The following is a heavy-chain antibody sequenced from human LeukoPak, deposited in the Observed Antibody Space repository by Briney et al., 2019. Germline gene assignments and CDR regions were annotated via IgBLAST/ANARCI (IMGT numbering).Heavy chain of an antibody. V-gene: IGHV5-51*01. J-gene: IGHJ3*02. CDR3: VRHREWYYYDSSGSHAFDI. CDR1: GYSFTSYW. CDR2: IYPGDSDT. D-gene: IGHD3-22*01. Sequence: GESLKISCKGSGYSFTSYWIGWVRQMPGKGLEWMGIIYPGDSDTRYSPSFQGQVTISADKSISTAYLQWSSLKASDTAMYYCVRHREWYYYDSSGSHAFDIWGQGTMVTVSS.